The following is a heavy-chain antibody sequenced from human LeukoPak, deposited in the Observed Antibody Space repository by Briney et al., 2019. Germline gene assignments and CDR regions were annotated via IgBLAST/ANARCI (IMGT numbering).Heavy chain of an antibody. Sequence: GGSLRLSCAASGSTVSSNYMSWVRQAPGKGLEWVSVIYSGGSTYYADSVKGRFTISRDNAKNSLYLQMNSLRAEDTAVYYCARDPTQWLRYGYFDYWGQGTLVTVSS. CDR3: ARDPTQWLRYGYFDY. CDR1: GSTVSSNY. J-gene: IGHJ4*02. V-gene: IGHV3-66*01. CDR2: IYSGGST. D-gene: IGHD5-12*01.